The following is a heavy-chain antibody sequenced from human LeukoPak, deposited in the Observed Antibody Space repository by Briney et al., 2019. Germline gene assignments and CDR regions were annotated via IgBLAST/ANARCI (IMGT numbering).Heavy chain of an antibody. CDR1: GYSFTSYW. CDR2: IYPGDSDT. CDR3: ARHKGYSSSSDDAFDI. Sequence: GESLKISCKGSGYSFTSYWIGWVRQIPGKGLEWMGIIYPGDSDTRYSPSFQGQVTISADKSISTAYLQWSSLKASDTAMYYCARHKGYSSSSDDAFDIWGQGTMGTVSS. V-gene: IGHV5-51*01. D-gene: IGHD6-6*01. J-gene: IGHJ3*02.